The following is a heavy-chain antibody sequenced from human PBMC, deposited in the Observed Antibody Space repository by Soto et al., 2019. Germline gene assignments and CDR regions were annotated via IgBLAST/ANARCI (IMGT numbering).Heavy chain of an antibody. V-gene: IGHV1-69*01. J-gene: IGHJ5*02. CDR3: ARDLKRAAAPPGNWFDP. CDR2: IIPIFGTA. CDR1: GGTFSSYA. D-gene: IGHD6-6*01. Sequence: QVQLVQSGAEVKKPGSSVKVSCKASGGTFSSYAISWVRQAPGQGLEWMGGIIPIFGTANYAQKFQGRVTITADESTSTAYMELSSLRSEDTAVYYCARDLKRAAAPPGNWFDPWGQGTLVTVSS.